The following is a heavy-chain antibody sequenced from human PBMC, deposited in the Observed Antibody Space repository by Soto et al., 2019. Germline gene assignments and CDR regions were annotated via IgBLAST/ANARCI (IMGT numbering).Heavy chain of an antibody. CDR1: GFTVNSNY. D-gene: IGHD4-17*01. CDR2: LYSGGAT. V-gene: IGHV3-66*01. J-gene: IGHJ4*02. Sequence: AGGSLRLSCAASGFTVNSNYMSWVRQAPGKGLEWVSILYSGGATYYADSVKGRFTIYRDNSKNTLYLQMNSLRAEDTAVYYCARAPTVTTNFDYWGQGTLVTVSS. CDR3: ARAPTVTTNFDY.